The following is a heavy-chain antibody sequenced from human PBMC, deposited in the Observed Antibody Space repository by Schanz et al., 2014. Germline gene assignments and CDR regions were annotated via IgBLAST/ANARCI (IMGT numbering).Heavy chain of an antibody. CDR1: GFTLSNYA. CDR3: AKGRGRWGYFFDY. D-gene: IGHD1-26*01. J-gene: IGHJ4*02. V-gene: IGHV3-23*04. CDR2: IRSSDGST. Sequence: VRLVESGGGLIQPGGSLRLSCVASGFTLSNYAMSWVRQAPGKGLEWVSGIRSSDGSTYYADSVKGRFTISRDNSKNTLYLQMRSLRAEDTAVYFCAKGRGRWGYFFDYWGQGTLVTVSS.